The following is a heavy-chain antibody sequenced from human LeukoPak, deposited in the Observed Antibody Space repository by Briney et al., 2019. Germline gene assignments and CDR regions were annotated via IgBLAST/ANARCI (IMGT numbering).Heavy chain of an antibody. CDR1: GFTFSNYW. Sequence: PGGSLRLSCAASGFTFSNYWMSWVRQAPGKGLEWVANINQGGSEKFYVDSVKGRFTISRDNAKNSLYLQMNSLRAEDTAVYYCASIRTTTLWGQGTLVTVSS. J-gene: IGHJ4*02. V-gene: IGHV3-7*01. CDR2: INQGGSEK. CDR3: ASIRTTTL. D-gene: IGHD1-7*01.